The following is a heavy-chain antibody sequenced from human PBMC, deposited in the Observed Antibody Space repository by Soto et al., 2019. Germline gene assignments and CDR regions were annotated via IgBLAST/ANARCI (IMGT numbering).Heavy chain of an antibody. J-gene: IGHJ4*02. CDR1: GFTFSSYA. V-gene: IGHV3-23*01. CDR3: EKRVRRTFDY. Sequence: LRLSCAASGFTFSSYAMSWVRQAPGKVLEWFSAISGSGGSTYYADAVKGRFTISRDNSKNTLYLQMNSLRAEDTPVYYCEKRVRRTFDYWGQGTLVTVSS. CDR2: ISGSGGST.